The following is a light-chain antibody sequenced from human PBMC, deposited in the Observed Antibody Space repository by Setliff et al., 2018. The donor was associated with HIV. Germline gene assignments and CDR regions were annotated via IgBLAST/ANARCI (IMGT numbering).Light chain of an antibody. CDR3: QVWDSSSDHPRYV. CDR2: YDS. CDR1: NIGSKS. Sequence: SYELTRPPSVSVAPGKTARITCGGNNIGSKSVHWYQQKPGQAPVLVIYYDSDRPSGIPERFSGSNSGNTATLTISRVEAGDEADYYCQVWDSSSDHPRYVFGTGTKVTVL. V-gene: IGLV3-21*04. J-gene: IGLJ1*01.